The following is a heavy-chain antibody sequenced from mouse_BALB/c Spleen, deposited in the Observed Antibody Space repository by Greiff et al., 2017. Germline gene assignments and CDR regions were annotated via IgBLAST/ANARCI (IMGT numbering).Heavy chain of an antibody. J-gene: IGHJ4*01. Sequence: QVTLKESGPGILQPSQTLSLTCSFSGFSLSTSGMSVGWIRQPSGKGLEWLAHIWWNDDKYYNPALKSRLTISKDTSNNQVFLKIASVVTADTATYYCARAFTTAIAMDYWGQGTSVTVSS. CDR1: GFSLSTSGMS. CDR2: IWWNDDK. V-gene: IGHV8-8*01. D-gene: IGHD1-2*01. CDR3: ARAFTTAIAMDY.